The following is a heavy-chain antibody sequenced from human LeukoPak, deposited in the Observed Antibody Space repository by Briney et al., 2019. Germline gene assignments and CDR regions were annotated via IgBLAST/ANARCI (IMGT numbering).Heavy chain of an antibody. Sequence: GGPLRLSCAASGFTFSSYEMNWVRQAPGRGLEWVSYISSSGSTIYYADSVKGRFTISRDNAKNSLYLQMNSLRAEDTAVYYCARAFFYGSGSYSVSYFDYWGQGTLVTVSS. CDR2: ISSSGSTI. CDR3: ARAFFYGSGSYSVSYFDY. V-gene: IGHV3-48*03. D-gene: IGHD3-10*01. J-gene: IGHJ4*02. CDR1: GFTFSSYE.